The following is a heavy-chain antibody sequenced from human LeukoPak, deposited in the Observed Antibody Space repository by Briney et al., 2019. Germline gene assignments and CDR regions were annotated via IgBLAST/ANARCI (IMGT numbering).Heavy chain of an antibody. CDR3: ARDSSSSVGGMDV. CDR1: GYTFTSYD. CDR2: INPNSGGT. V-gene: IGHV1-2*04. Sequence: ASVTVSFTASGYTFTSYDINWVRQATGQGLEWMGWINPNSGGTNYAQKFQGWVTMTRDTSISTAYMELSRLRSDDTAVYYCARDSSSSVGGMDVWGQGTTVTVSS. D-gene: IGHD6-6*01. J-gene: IGHJ6*02.